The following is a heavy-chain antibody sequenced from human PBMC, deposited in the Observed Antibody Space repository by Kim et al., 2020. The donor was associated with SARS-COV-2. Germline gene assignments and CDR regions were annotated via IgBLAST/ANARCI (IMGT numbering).Heavy chain of an antibody. D-gene: IGHD3-10*01. CDR1: GGSISNYY. J-gene: IGHJ3*02. Sequence: SETLSLTCTVSGGSISNYYWNWIRQPPGKGLEWIGYIYYRGSTNYNPSLKSRVTISVDTSKKQFSLKLSSVTAADTAVYYCAGAYYYGSGSPLDAFEIWGQGPIVTVSS. CDR3: AGAYYYGSGSPLDAFEI. CDR2: IYYRGST. V-gene: IGHV4-59*01.